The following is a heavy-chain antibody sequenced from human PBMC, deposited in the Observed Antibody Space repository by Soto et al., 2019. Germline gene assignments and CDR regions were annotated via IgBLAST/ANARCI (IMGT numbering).Heavy chain of an antibody. Sequence: PGGSLRLSCVASGFSFSSYEMNWVRQAPGKGLEWVSFISSSGTTIYYADSVKGRFTISRDNAKNSLYLQTNSLRAEDTAVYYCVYGYYFDYWGQGTLVTVSS. D-gene: IGHD3-10*01. CDR2: ISSSGTTI. J-gene: IGHJ4*02. V-gene: IGHV3-48*03. CDR1: GFSFSSYE. CDR3: VYGYYFDY.